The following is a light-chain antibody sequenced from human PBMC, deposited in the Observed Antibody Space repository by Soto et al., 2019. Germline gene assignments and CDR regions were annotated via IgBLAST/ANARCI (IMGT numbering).Light chain of an antibody. CDR2: GAS. J-gene: IGKJ1*01. CDR3: QQYGISPRT. Sequence: TQARGTLALKPGERATLSCRASQSVSSSYLAWYQQKPGQAPRLLIYGASSRATGIPDRFSGSGSGTDFTLTISRLEPEDFAVYYCQQYGISPRTFCQGTKVDI. CDR1: QSVSSSY. V-gene: IGKV3-20*01.